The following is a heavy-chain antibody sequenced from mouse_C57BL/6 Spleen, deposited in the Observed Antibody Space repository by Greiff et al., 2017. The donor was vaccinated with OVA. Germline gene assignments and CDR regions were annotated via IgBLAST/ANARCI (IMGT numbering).Heavy chain of an antibody. CDR2: IHPNSGST. CDR1: GYTFTSYW. V-gene: IGHV1-64*01. J-gene: IGHJ2*01. CDR3: ARGVRHNWGNFDY. D-gene: IGHD3-1*01. Sequence: VQLQQPGAELVKPGASVKLSCKASGYTFTSYWMHWVKQRPGQGLEWIGMIHPNSGSTNYNEKFKSKATLTVDKSSSTAYMQLSSLTSEDSAVYYCARGVRHNWGNFDYWGQGTTLTVSS.